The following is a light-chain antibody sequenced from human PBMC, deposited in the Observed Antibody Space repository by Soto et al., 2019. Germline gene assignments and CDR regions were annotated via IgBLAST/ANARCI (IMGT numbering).Light chain of an antibody. CDR1: QTLSTNS. CDR3: QQYNDSPLT. V-gene: IGKV3-20*01. Sequence: EIVLTQSPGTLSLSPGERATLSCRASQTLSTNSLAWYQQRPGQTPRLLIYAASTRATDIPDRFNGSGSGTDFALTISRLEPEDFALYYCQQYNDSPLTFGPGTKVDVK. CDR2: AAS. J-gene: IGKJ3*01.